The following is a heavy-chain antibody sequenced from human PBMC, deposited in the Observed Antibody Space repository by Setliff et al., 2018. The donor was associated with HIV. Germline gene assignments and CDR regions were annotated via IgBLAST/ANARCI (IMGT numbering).Heavy chain of an antibody. CDR3: ARGLPTTGPDF. CDR2: IYYTGST. V-gene: IGHV4-59*01. D-gene: IGHD2-8*01. CDR1: GGSISSYY. Sequence: SETLSLTCTVSGGSISSYYWSWMRQPPGKGLEWIGYIYYTGSTNCNPSLKSRVTISVDTSKNQFSLKLRSVTAADTAVYYCARGLPTTGPDFWGQGTLVTVS. J-gene: IGHJ4*02.